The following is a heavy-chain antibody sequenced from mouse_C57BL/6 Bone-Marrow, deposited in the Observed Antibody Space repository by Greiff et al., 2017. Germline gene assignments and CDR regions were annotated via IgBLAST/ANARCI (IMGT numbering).Heavy chain of an antibody. D-gene: IGHD1-1*01. CDR2: ISSGGSYT. CDR3: ARHKPYYYGSSLYYFDY. Sequence: EVQLVESGGDLVKPGGSLKLSCAASGFTFSSYGMSWVRQTPDKRLEWVATISSGGSYTYYPDSVKGRFTISRDNAKNTLYLQMSSLKSEDTAMYYCARHKPYYYGSSLYYFDYWGQGTTLTVSS. J-gene: IGHJ2*01. CDR1: GFTFSSYG. V-gene: IGHV5-6*01.